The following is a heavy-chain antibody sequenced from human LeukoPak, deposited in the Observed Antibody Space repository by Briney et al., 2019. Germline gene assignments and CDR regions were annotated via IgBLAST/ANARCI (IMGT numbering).Heavy chain of an antibody. CDR1: GFTFSSYS. CDR2: ISSSSSYI. CDR3: ARAASTAMVTDLDY. Sequence: GGSLRLSCAASGFTFSSYSMNWVRQAPGKGLEWVSSISSSSSYIYYADSVKGRFTISRDNAKNSLYLQMNSLRAEDTAVYYCARAASTAMVTDLDYWGQGTLVTVSS. D-gene: IGHD5-18*01. J-gene: IGHJ4*02. V-gene: IGHV3-21*01.